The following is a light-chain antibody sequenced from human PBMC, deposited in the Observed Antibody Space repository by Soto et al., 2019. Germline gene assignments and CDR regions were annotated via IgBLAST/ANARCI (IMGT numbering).Light chain of an antibody. CDR2: EVS. CDR1: SSDVGGYNY. CDR3: SSYTSSSTVV. V-gene: IGLV2-14*01. J-gene: IGLJ2*01. Sequence: QSALTQPASVSGSPGQSITISCTGTSSDVGGYNYVSWYQQHPGKAPKLMIYEVSNRPSGVSNRFSGSKSGNTASLTISGRQAEDGADYYCSSYTSSSTVVFGGGTKLTVL.